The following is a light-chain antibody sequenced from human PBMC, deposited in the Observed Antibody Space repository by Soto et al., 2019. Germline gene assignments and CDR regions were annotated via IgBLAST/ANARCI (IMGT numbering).Light chain of an antibody. V-gene: IGKV1-5*03. Sequence: DSQMAQSPSTLSGSVGERVTSSSRASQTISSWLAWYQQKPGKAPKLLIYKASTLKSGVPSRFSGTGSGTEFILTITNLQPEDFATYYCLQHTYIWSFGQGTKVDIK. CDR1: QTISSW. J-gene: IGKJ1*01. CDR3: LQHTYIWS. CDR2: KAS.